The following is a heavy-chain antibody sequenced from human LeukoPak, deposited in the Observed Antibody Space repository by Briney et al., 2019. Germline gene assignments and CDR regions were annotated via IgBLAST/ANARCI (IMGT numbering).Heavy chain of an antibody. Sequence: PSETLSLTCAVYGGSFSGYYWSWIRQPPGKGLEWIGEINHSGSTNYNPSLKSRVTISVDTSKNQFSLKLSSVTAADTAVYYCARGSPYDILTGYYEPDAFDIWGQGTMVTVSS. CDR2: INHSGST. J-gene: IGHJ3*02. CDR1: GGSFSGYY. V-gene: IGHV4-34*01. D-gene: IGHD3-9*01. CDR3: ARGSPYDILTGYYEPDAFDI.